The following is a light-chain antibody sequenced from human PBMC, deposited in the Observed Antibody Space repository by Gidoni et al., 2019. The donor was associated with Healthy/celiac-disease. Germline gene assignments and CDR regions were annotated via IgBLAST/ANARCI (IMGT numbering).Light chain of an antibody. CDR1: SPNIGAGYD. CDR3: QSYDSSLHVV. V-gene: IGLV1-40*01. J-gene: IGLJ2*01. CDR2: GNS. Sequence: QSVLTQPPSVSGAPGQRVTISCTGSSPNIGAGYDVHWYQQLPGTAPKLLIYGNSNRPSGVPDRFSGSKSGTSASLAITGLQAEDEADYYCQSYDSSLHVVFGGGTKLTVL.